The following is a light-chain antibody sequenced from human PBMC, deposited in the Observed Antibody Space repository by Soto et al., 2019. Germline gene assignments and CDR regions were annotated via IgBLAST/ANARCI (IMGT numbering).Light chain of an antibody. CDR3: QQYYSTPHT. V-gene: IGKV4-1*01. J-gene: IGKJ4*01. CDR2: WAS. Sequence: DIVMTQSPDSLAVSLGERATINCKSSQSVLYSSNNKNYLAWYQQKPGQPPKLLIYWASTRESGVPDRFSGSGAGTDFTLTILSLQAADVAGYYFQQYYSTPHTFGGGTKVEIK. CDR1: QSVLYSSNNKNY.